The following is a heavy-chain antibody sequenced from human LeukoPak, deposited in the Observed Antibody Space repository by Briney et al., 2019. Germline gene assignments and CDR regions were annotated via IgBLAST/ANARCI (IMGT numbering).Heavy chain of an antibody. V-gene: IGHV4-59*08. D-gene: IGHD3-22*01. CDR2: IYYSGST. J-gene: IGHJ5*02. CDR1: GGSISSYY. Sequence: SETLSLTCTVSGGSISSYYWSWIRQPPGKGLEWIGYIYYSGSTNYNPSLKSRVTISVDTSKNKFSLKLSSVTAADTAVYYCAGNYYDSSGYYLWGQGTLVTVSS. CDR3: AGNYYDSSGYYL.